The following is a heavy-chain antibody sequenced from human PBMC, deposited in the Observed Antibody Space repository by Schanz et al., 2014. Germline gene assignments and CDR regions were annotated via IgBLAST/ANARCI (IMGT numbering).Heavy chain of an antibody. D-gene: IGHD2-2*01. CDR1: GGTFSSFG. Sequence: QEQLVQSGAEVRKPGASVKVSCKASGGTFSSFGINWVRQAPGQGLEWMGWISAYTNNTNYAQKVQGRVTMTTDTSTGTAYMELRSLRSDDTAVYYCARDRRRYCSTASCLHDNWFDPWGQGTLVIVSS. V-gene: IGHV1-18*01. CDR3: ARDRRRYCSTASCLHDNWFDP. J-gene: IGHJ5*02. CDR2: ISAYTNNT.